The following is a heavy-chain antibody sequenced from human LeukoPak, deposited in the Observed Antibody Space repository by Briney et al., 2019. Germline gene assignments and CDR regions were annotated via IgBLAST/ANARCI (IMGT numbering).Heavy chain of an antibody. CDR3: ARGYCGSTSCYGVFDY. V-gene: IGHV4-61*01. CDR2: IYNSGST. J-gene: IGHJ4*02. Sequence: SETLSLTCTVSGGSVSSDIYYWSWIRQPPGKGLEWIGYIYNSGSTNYNPSLKSRVTISVDTSKDQFSLRLSSVTAADTAVYYCARGYCGSTSCYGVFDYWGQGTLVTVFS. D-gene: IGHD2-2*01. CDR1: GGSVSSDIYY.